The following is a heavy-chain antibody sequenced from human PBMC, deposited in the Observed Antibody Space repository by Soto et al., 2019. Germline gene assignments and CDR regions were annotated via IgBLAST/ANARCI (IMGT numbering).Heavy chain of an antibody. CDR3: ARAYGGNCFDY. V-gene: IGHV1-3*01. Sequence: ASVKVSCKASGYTFTGYAMHWVRQAPGQRLEWMGWINAGNGNTKYSQKFQGRVTITRDTSASTAYMELSSLRSEDTAVYYCARAYGGNCFDYWGQGTLVTVSS. D-gene: IGHD2-15*01. CDR1: GYTFTGYA. J-gene: IGHJ4*02. CDR2: INAGNGNT.